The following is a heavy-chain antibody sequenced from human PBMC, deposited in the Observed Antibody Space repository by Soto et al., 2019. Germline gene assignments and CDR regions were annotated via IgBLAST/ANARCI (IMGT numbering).Heavy chain of an antibody. CDR1: GYTFTSYG. CDR2: ISAYNGNT. J-gene: IGHJ2*01. Sequence: QVQLVQSGAEVKKPGASVKVSCKASGYTFTSYGISWVRQAPGQGLEWMGWISAYNGNTNHAQKLQGRVTMTTDTSTSTAYRELRSLRSDDTAVYYCARVLCSGGSCYSIWYFDLWGRGTLVTVSS. CDR3: ARVLCSGGSCYSIWYFDL. D-gene: IGHD2-15*01. V-gene: IGHV1-18*01.